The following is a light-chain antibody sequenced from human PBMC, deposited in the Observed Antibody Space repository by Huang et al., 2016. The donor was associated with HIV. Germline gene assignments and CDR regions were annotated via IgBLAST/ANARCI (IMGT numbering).Light chain of an antibody. CDR2: WAS. J-gene: IGKJ1*01. CDR1: QSIFYSSDTKNY. V-gene: IGKV4-1*01. CDR3: HQYYTTPQT. Sequence: DIVVTQSPDSLALSLGERAAINCTSSQSIFYSSDTKNYLSWFQVKPGHPPKLLIYWASTRESGVPDRFTGSGSGTDFTLTINNLQSEDAAVYYCHQYYTTPQTFGQGTKV.